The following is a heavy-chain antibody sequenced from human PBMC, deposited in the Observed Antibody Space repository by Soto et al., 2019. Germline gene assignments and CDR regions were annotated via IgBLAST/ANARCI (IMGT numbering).Heavy chain of an antibody. CDR2: IYYSRST. V-gene: IGHV4-31*03. J-gene: IGHJ6*02. Sequence: PSETLSLTCTVSDGSISSGGYYWSWIRQHPGKGLESIGYIYYSRSTYYNPSLKSRVTISVDTSKNQFSLKLSSVTAADTAVYYCAMGGYCSSTSCYAGLYYYGMDVWGQGTTVTVSS. CDR3: AMGGYCSSTSCYAGLYYYGMDV. CDR1: DGSISSGGYY. D-gene: IGHD2-2*01.